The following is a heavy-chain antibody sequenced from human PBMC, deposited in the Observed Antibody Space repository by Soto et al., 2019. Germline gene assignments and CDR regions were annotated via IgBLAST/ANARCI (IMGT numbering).Heavy chain of an antibody. V-gene: IGHV3-48*03. CDR2: ISSSGSTA. CDR1: GFTFSRFE. J-gene: IGHJ4*02. D-gene: IGHD3-10*01. CDR3: TRAAWFPYLSFY. Sequence: GGSLRLSCAASGFTFSRFELHWVRQAPGKGLEWISYISSSGSTAYYASSVEGRFTISRDNANISVYLQMYSLRAEDTALYYCTRAAWFPYLSFYWGQGALVTVSS.